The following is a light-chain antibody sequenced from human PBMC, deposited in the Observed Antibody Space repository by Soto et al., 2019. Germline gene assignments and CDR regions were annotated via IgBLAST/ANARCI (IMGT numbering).Light chain of an antibody. J-gene: IGKJ4*01. CDR3: QRFNRWPLS. CDR2: DTS. CDR1: QSVGST. Sequence: EIVLTQSPAALSVSPGERVTLSCWASQSVGSTLNWYQQRPGQAPRLLIYDTSIRATGIPARFSGGGSGTEFTLTIASLQSEDFGVYYCQRFNRWPLSFGGGTKVEI. V-gene: IGKV3-15*01.